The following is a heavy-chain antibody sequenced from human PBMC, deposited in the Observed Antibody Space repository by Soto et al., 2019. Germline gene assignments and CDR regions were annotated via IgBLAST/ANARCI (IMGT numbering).Heavy chain of an antibody. CDR3: ATGGTAMVTGYYYYMDV. Sequence: GGSLRLPCAASGFTFSSYAMSWVRQAPGKGLEWVSAISGSGGSTYYADSVKGRFTISRDNSKNTLYLQMNSLRAEDTAVYYCATGGTAMVTGYYYYMDVWGKGTTVTVSS. CDR1: GFTFSSYA. V-gene: IGHV3-23*01. CDR2: ISGSGGST. J-gene: IGHJ6*03. D-gene: IGHD5-18*01.